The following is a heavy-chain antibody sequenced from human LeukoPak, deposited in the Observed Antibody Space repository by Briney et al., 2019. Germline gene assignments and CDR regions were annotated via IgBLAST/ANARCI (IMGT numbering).Heavy chain of an antibody. Sequence: SETLSLTCTVSGGSISSYYWSWIRLPPGKGLEWIGYLSKSGNTNYSPSLKSRVTISLDTSKNQFSLKLSSVTTADTAVYFCTRRVAVAGTPKAYFDCWGQGILVTVSS. V-gene: IGHV4-4*08. J-gene: IGHJ4*02. CDR2: LSKSGNT. CDR3: TRRVAVAGTPKAYFDC. D-gene: IGHD6-19*01. CDR1: GGSISSYY.